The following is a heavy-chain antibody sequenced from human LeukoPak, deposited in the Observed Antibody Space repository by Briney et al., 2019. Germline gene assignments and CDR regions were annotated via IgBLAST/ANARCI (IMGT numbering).Heavy chain of an antibody. CDR2: IYYSGST. CDR3: SRVTGGSGSYYPPLHYYFGY. J-gene: IGHJ4*02. Sequence: KASETLSLTCTVSGGSISSVDYYWRWIRQPPGKGLEWIGYIYYSGSTYYNPSLKSRVTISVDTSKNQFSLKLSSVPAADTAVYYCSRVTGGSGSYYPPLHYYFGYWGQGTLVTVSS. D-gene: IGHD3-10*01. CDR1: GGSISSVDYY. V-gene: IGHV4-30-4*01.